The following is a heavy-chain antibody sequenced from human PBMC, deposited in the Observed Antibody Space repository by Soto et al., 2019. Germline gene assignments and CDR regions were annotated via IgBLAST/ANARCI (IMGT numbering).Heavy chain of an antibody. CDR1: GFTFSSYS. J-gene: IGHJ1*01. CDR3: ARGGDSLVPFQH. CDR2: ISSSSSYI. Sequence: PGGSLRLSCEASGFTFSSYSMNWVRQAPGKGLEWVSSISSSSSYIYYADSVKGRFTISRDNAKNSLYLQMNSLRAEDTAVYYCARGGDSLVPFQHWGQGTLVTVSS. V-gene: IGHV3-21*01. D-gene: IGHD4-17*01.